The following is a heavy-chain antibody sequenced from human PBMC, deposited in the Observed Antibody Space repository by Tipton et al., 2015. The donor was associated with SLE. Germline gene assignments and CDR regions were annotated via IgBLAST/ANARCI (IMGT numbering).Heavy chain of an antibody. D-gene: IGHD3-10*01. CDR3: ARRYYSGFDS. CDR1: GFIFGDYT. Sequence: GSLRLSCAASGFIFGDYTMNWVRQAAGMRPEWISYISATGSAIYYADSVKGRFTISQDNAKSSMYLQLSSLREDDTAVYYCARRYYSGFDSWGQGTLVTVST. CDR2: ISATGSAI. J-gene: IGHJ5*01. V-gene: IGHV3-48*02.